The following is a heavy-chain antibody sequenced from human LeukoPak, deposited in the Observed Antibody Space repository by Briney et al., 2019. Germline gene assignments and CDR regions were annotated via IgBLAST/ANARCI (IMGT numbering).Heavy chain of an antibody. J-gene: IGHJ6*02. V-gene: IGHV1-2*02. D-gene: IGHD2-15*01. Sequence: GASVKVSCKASGYTFTGYYMHWVRQAPGQGLEWMGWINPNSGGTNYAQKFQGRVTMTRDTSISTAYMELSRLRSDDTAVYYCARDPSDIVVVVAATPSGMDVWGQGTTVTVSS. CDR2: INPNSGGT. CDR1: GYTFTGYY. CDR3: ARDPSDIVVVVAATPSGMDV.